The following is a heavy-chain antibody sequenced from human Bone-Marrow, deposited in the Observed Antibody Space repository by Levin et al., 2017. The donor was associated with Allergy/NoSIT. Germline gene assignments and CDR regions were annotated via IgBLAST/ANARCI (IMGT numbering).Heavy chain of an antibody. CDR3: AREPIAAAGKGFDP. D-gene: IGHD6-13*01. J-gene: IGHJ5*02. CDR2: INPSGDSTT. V-gene: IGHV1-46*01. Sequence: ASVKVSCKASGYTFTTYYIHWVRQAPGQGLEWMALINPSGDSTTSYAQKFQDRVTVTRDTSTSTVYLELNSLRSGDTAMYYCAREPIAAAGKGFDPWGQGTLVTVSS. CDR1: GYTFTTYY.